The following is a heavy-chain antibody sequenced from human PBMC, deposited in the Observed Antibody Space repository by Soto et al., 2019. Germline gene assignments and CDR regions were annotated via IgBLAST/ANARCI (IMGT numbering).Heavy chain of an antibody. D-gene: IGHD3-10*01. V-gene: IGHV3-23*01. J-gene: IGHJ4*02. Sequence: PGGSLRLSCAASGFTFSSYAMSWVRQAPGKGLEWVSAISGSGGSTYYADSVKGRFTISRDNSKNTLYLQMNSLRAEDTAVYYCAKDRAITVVRGVIGEIDYWGQGTPVTVSS. CDR2: ISGSGGST. CDR1: GFTFSSYA. CDR3: AKDRAITVVRGVIGEIDY.